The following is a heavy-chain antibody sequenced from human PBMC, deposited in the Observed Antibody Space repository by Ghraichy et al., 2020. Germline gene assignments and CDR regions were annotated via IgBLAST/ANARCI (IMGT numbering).Heavy chain of an antibody. CDR1: GGSISNSSYY. J-gene: IGHJ4*02. CDR2: IYYSGSA. Sequence: SLTCTVSGGSISNSSYYWGWIRQPPGKGLEWIGSIYYSGSAYYNPSLKSRVTISVDTPRNQFSLNLRSVTAADTAIYYCARGLLGYCSSISCYGFDYWGQGPLVTVSS. V-gene: IGHV4-39*01. D-gene: IGHD2-2*01. CDR3: ARGLLGYCSSISCYGFDY.